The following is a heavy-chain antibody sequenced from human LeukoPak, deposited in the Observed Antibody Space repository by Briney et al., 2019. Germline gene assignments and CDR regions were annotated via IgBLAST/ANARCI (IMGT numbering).Heavy chain of an antibody. CDR2: TSSSGSIK. J-gene: IGHJ3*02. D-gene: IGHD6-19*01. V-gene: IGHV3-48*03. CDR3: ASPWRSSGWYAFDI. CDR1: GFTFSTYE. Sequence: HPGGSLRLSCAASGFTFSTYEMNWLRQAPGKGLERISFTSSSGSIKYYADSLKGRFTISRDNAKNSLYLQMNSLRAEDTAVYYCASPWRSSGWYAFDIWGQGTMVTVSS.